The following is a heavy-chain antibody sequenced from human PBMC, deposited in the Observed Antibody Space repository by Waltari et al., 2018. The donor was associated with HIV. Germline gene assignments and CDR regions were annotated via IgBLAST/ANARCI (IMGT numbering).Heavy chain of an antibody. D-gene: IGHD2-15*01. J-gene: IGHJ4*02. Sequence: EVQLVESGGGLVQPGGSLRLSCAASGFTFSSYWMTWVRQAPGKGLEGVANIKQDGSEKYYADSVKGRFTISRDNAKNSLYLQMNSLRAEDTAVYYCASLYCSGGSCYDYWGQGTLVTVSS. CDR2: IKQDGSEK. CDR3: ASLYCSGGSCYDY. V-gene: IGHV3-7*01. CDR1: GFTFSSYW.